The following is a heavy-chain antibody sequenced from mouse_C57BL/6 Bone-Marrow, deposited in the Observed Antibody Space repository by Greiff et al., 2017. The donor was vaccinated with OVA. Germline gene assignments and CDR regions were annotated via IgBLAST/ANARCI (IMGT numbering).Heavy chain of an antibody. J-gene: IGHJ4*01. V-gene: IGHV1-5*01. D-gene: IGHD1-1*01. CDR1: GYTFTSYW. CDR2: IYPGNSDT. CDR3: TRSAITTVVPYAMDY. Sequence: VQLQQSGTVLARPGASVKMSCKTSGYTFTSYWMHWVKQRPGQGLEWIGAIYPGNSDTSYNQKFKGKAKLTAVTSASTAYMELSSLTNEDSAVYYCTRSAITTVVPYAMDYWGQGTSVTVSS.